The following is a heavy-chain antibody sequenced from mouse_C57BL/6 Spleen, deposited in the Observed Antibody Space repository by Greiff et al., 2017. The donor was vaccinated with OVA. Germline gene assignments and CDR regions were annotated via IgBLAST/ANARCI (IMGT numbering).Heavy chain of an antibody. Sequence: EVMLVESGGDLVKPGGSLKLSCAASGFTFSSYGMSWVRQTPDKRLEWVATISSGGSYTYYPDSVKGRFTISRDNAKNTLYLQMSSLKSEDTAMYYCARHDLFFDYWGQGTTLTVSS. CDR1: GFTFSSYG. V-gene: IGHV5-6*02. CDR2: ISSGGSYT. CDR3: ARHDLFFDY. D-gene: IGHD2-3*01. J-gene: IGHJ2*01.